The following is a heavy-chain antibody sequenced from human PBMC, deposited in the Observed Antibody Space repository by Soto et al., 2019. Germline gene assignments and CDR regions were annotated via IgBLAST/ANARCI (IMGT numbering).Heavy chain of an antibody. J-gene: IGHJ6*02. D-gene: IGHD4-17*01. CDR3: VGLGRVTTLTRYYYGLDV. V-gene: IGHV3-30*03. CDR1: GFTFSTYG. Sequence: GGSLRLSCAASGFTFSTYGMHWVRQAPGKGLEWVAVISYDGNNKYYADSVKGRFTISRDNSKNTLYLQMSSLRAEDTAVYYCVGLGRVTTLTRYYYGLDVWGQGTTVTVSS. CDR2: ISYDGNNK.